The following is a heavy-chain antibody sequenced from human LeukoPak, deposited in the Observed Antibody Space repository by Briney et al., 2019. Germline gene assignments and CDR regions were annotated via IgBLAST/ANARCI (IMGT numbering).Heavy chain of an antibody. J-gene: IGHJ4*02. Sequence: PGGSLRLSCAASGFTFSSHWMYWVRQAPGKGLVWVSQINTDGSYTSYADSVKGRFTISRDNAKNRLYLQMNSLRAEDTAVYYCAPALARGDWSFDYWGQGTLVTVSS. CDR3: APALARGDWSFDY. CDR2: INTDGSYT. V-gene: IGHV3-74*01. D-gene: IGHD2-21*02. CDR1: GFTFSSHW.